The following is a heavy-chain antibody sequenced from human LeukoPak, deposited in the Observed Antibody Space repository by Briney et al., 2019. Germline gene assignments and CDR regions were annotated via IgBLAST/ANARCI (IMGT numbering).Heavy chain of an antibody. CDR2: MNPNSGNT. V-gene: IGHV1-8*01. CDR1: GYTFTSYD. CDR3: ARAATVTEAYYYYYYMDV. D-gene: IGHD4-17*01. J-gene: IGHJ6*03. Sequence: ASVKVSCKASGYTFTSYDINWVRQATGQGLEWMGWMNPNSGNTGYAQKFQGRVTMTRNTSISTAYMELSSLRPEDTAVYYCARAATVTEAYYYYYYMDVWGKGTTVTVSS.